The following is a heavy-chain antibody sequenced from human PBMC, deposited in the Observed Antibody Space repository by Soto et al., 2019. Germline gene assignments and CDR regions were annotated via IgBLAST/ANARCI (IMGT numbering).Heavy chain of an antibody. J-gene: IGHJ3*01. Sequence: VQLLESGGGLVQPGGSLRLSCEASGFTFSNYAMAWVRQTPGEGPEWVSTIGGGDDIFYAESVQGRFIFSRDDSRSTMYLQMDNLRVEDTAIYSCAQDSISYNGIYDAFDVWGQGTVVTVSS. CDR1: GFTFSNYA. CDR3: AQDSISYNGIYDAFDV. CDR2: IGGGDDI. D-gene: IGHD3-3*02. V-gene: IGHV3-23*01.